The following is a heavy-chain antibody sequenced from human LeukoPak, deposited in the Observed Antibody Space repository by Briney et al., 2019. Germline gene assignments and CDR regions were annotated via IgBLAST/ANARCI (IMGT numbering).Heavy chain of an antibody. D-gene: IGHD2-15*01. CDR1: GGTFSSYA. J-gene: IGHJ6*02. CDR2: IIPIFGTA. Sequence: ASVKVSCKASGGTFSSYAISWVRQAPGQGLEWMGGIIPIFGTANYAQKFQGRVTITADESTSTAYMELSSLRSEDTAVYYCARVPVVVAAKLTYYYYYGMDVWGQGTTVTVSS. V-gene: IGHV1-69*13. CDR3: ARVPVVVAAKLTYYYYYGMDV.